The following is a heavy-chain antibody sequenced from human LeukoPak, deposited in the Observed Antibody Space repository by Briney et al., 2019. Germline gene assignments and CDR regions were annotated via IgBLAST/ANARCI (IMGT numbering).Heavy chain of an antibody. V-gene: IGHV1-8*01. CDR3: TRGSSGRRDN. CDR1: GYTFTACD. CDR2: MNPNSGNT. J-gene: IGHJ4*02. Sequence: ASVKVSCKASGYTFTACDINWVRQATGQGLEWMGWMNPNSGNTGYGQSFQGRITMTRDISIGTAYMELSNLTSEDTAIYYCTRGSSGRRDNWGQGTLVTVSA. D-gene: IGHD6-19*01.